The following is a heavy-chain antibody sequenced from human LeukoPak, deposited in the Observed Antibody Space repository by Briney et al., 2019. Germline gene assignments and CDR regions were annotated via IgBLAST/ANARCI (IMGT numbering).Heavy chain of an antibody. CDR3: AKDNLWFGESYYYMDV. J-gene: IGHJ6*03. CDR2: ISSSSYFI. V-gene: IGHV3-21*04. CDR1: GFTFNSYS. Sequence: GGSLRLSCAASGFTFNSYSMNWFRQAPGKGLEWVSSISSSSYFIYYADSVKGRFTISRDNAKNSLYLQMNSLRADDTAVYYCAKDNLWFGESYYYMDVWGKGTTVTISS. D-gene: IGHD3-10*01.